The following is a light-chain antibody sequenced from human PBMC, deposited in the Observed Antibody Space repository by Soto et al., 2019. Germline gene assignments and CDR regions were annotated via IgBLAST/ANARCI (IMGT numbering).Light chain of an antibody. CDR3: MQALQTPPWT. Sequence: IVMTQSPLSLPVTPGEPASISCRSSQSLLHSNGYNYLDWYLQKPGQSPQLLIYLGSNRASGVPDRFSGSGSGTDFTLEISRVEAEDVGVYYCMQALQTPPWTFGQGTKVEIK. CDR2: LGS. CDR1: QSLLHSNGYNY. J-gene: IGKJ1*01. V-gene: IGKV2-28*01.